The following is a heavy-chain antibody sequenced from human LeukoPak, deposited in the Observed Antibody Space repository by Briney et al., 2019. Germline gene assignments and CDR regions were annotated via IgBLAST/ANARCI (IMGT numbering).Heavy chain of an antibody. D-gene: IGHD1-26*01. J-gene: IGHJ4*02. V-gene: IGHV3-23*01. CDR3: AKGTVGAKF. Sequence: PGGSLRLSCAASRFTFSSYAMSWVRQAPGKGLEWVSAISGSGGSTYYADSVKGRFTISRDTAQNSLYLRMNFLRVDDTAVYYCAKGTVGAKFWGQGTLVIVSS. CDR1: RFTFSSYA. CDR2: ISGSGGST.